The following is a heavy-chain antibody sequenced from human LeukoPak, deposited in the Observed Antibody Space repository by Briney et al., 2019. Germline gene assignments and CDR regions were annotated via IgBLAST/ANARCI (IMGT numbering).Heavy chain of an antibody. CDR3: AKVGAIVVVPAAMPAFFDY. J-gene: IGHJ4*02. V-gene: IGHV3-23*01. Sequence: GGSLRLSCAASGFTFSSFAMSWARQAPGKGLGWVSGISGSGGSPYYADSVKGRFTISRDNSKNPLYLQMNSLRAEDTAVYYCAKVGAIVVVPAAMPAFFDYWGQGTLVTVSS. D-gene: IGHD2-2*01. CDR1: GFTFSSFA. CDR2: ISGSGGSP.